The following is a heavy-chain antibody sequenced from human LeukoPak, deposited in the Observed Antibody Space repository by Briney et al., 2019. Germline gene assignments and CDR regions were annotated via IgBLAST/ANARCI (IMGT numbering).Heavy chain of an antibody. CDR2: IYYSGST. J-gene: IGHJ5*02. Sequence: PSETLSLTCTVSGGSIRSYYWSGIRQPPGKGLEWIGYIYYSGSTNYNPPLKSRVTISVGTSKNTFSLKLSSVTAADKAVYYCAGQTPPYYDFWSGYSSNWFEPWGQGTLVTVSS. D-gene: IGHD3-3*01. CDR1: GGSIRSYY. CDR3: AGQTPPYYDFWSGYSSNWFEP. V-gene: IGHV4-59*08.